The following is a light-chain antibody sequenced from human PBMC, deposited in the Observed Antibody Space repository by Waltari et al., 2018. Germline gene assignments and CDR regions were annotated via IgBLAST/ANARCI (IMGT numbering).Light chain of an antibody. CDR3: QQTYSVPYT. CDR2: TAS. J-gene: IGKJ2*01. Sequence: DIQMTQFPSSLSASVGDNTTLSCRASQTIDAYLNWYQQRPPKAPKLLMYTASRLQSGAPSRFSGSGSGTVFTLNVSSLQPEDFATYYCQQTYSVPYTFGQGTKVEIK. CDR1: QTIDAY. V-gene: IGKV1-39*01.